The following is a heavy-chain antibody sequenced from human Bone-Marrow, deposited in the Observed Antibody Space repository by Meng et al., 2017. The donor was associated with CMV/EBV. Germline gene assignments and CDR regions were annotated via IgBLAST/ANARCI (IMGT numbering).Heavy chain of an antibody. D-gene: IGHD6-6*01. J-gene: IGHJ6*02. CDR3: AKDWAYSSSSGYYYYGMDV. CDR2: IKSKTDGGTT. V-gene: IGHV3-15*05. Sequence: GESLKISCAASGFTFSNAWMSWVRQAPGKGLEWVGRIKSKTDGGTTDYAAPVKGRFTISRDNAKNSLYLQMNSLRAEDTALYYCAKDWAYSSSSGYYYYGMDVWGQGTTVTVSS. CDR1: GFTFSNAW.